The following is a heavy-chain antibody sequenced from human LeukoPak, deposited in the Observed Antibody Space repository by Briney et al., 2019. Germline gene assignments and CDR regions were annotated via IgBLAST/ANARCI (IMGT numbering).Heavy chain of an antibody. J-gene: IGHJ4*02. Sequence: SETLSLTCSVSGGSIRSYYWSWIRQPPGKGLEWIGYIFHSGSTNYNPSLKSRVTISVDTSKNQFSLKLISVTAADTAVYYCARDVPTGYHDYWGQGTLVTVSS. D-gene: IGHD3-9*01. V-gene: IGHV4-59*12. CDR3: ARDVPTGYHDY. CDR2: IFHSGST. CDR1: GGSIRSYY.